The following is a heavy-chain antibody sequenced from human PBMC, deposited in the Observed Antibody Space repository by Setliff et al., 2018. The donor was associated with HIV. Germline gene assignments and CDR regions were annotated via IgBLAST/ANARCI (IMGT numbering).Heavy chain of an antibody. CDR1: GGSISSHY. V-gene: IGHV4-59*11. CDR2: IYYSGST. Sequence: SETLSLTCTVSGGSISSHYWSWIRQPPGKGLEWIGYIYYSGSTNYNPSLKSRVTISVDTSKNQFSLKLSSVTAADTAVYYCASHRSVYYFDYWGRGTLVTV. CDR3: ASHRSVYYFDY. J-gene: IGHJ4*02.